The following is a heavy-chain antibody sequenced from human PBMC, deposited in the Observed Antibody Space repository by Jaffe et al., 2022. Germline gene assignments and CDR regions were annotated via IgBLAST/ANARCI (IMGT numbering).Heavy chain of an antibody. CDR2: IDPHTGVA. J-gene: IGHJ4*02. CDR3: ARWGEGRLASRADFSSNFDF. V-gene: IGHV1-2*06. CDR1: GYRFGDFY. D-gene: IGHD3-3*01. Sequence: QVQLVQFGAGMKKAGTSLKVSCQASGYRFGDFYLHWIRQAPGQGLEWMGRIDPHTGVANYSEPFQDRVTMTRDLDVSTGYMELRGLTSDDTATYYCARWGEGRLASRADFSSNFDFWGQGALVTVGS.